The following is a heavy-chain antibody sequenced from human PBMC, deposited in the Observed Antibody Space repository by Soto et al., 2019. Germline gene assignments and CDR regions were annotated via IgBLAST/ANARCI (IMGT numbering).Heavy chain of an antibody. V-gene: IGHV1-69*06. CDR2: IIPIFGTA. Sequence: QVQLVQSGAEVKKPGSSVKVSCKASGGTFSSYAISWVQQAPGQGLEWMGGIIPIFGTANYAQKFQGRVTITADKSTSTAYMELSSLRSEDTAVYYCARWAYGWELASPFDYWGQGTLVTVSS. J-gene: IGHJ4*02. D-gene: IGHD1-26*01. CDR1: GGTFSSYA. CDR3: ARWAYGWELASPFDY.